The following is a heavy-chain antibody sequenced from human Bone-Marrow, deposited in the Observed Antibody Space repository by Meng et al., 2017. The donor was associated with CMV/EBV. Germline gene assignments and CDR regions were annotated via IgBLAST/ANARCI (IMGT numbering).Heavy chain of an antibody. CDR2: IYSGGSST. CDR1: GFTFSSYS. V-gene: IGHV3-23*03. J-gene: IGHJ3*02. CDR3: AKESIADLDAFDI. D-gene: IGHD6-6*01. Sequence: GESLKISCAASGFTFSSYSMNWVRQAPGKALQWVSVIYSGGSSTYYADSVKGRFTISRDNSKNTLYLQMNSLRAEDTAIYYCAKESIADLDAFDIWGQGTMVTVSS.